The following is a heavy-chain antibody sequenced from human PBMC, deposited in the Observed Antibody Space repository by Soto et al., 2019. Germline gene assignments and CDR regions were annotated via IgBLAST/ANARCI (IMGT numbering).Heavy chain of an antibody. CDR2: ISVSGGST. Sequence: VQLLESGGGLIQPGGSLRLSCAASGFTFSNYAMTWVRQAPGKGLEWVSGISVSGGSTYYAGSVKGRFTISRDNSKNMLYLQMNSLRAEDTAVYYCAKDFIGTSADAFDIWGQGTVVTVSS. D-gene: IGHD1-26*01. V-gene: IGHV3-23*01. CDR3: AKDFIGTSADAFDI. J-gene: IGHJ3*02. CDR1: GFTFSNYA.